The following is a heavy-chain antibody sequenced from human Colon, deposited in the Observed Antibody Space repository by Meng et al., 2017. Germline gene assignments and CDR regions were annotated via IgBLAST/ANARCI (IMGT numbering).Heavy chain of an antibody. CDR3: ARVRRSGDDFDY. CDR2: IYYSGST. Sequence: LQVSCPGRGQPSQPLSLACSVSGGSISTGGYYWSWIRQLPGKGLEWIGYIYYSGSTYYNPSLRSLVSISVDTSKNQFSLRLTSVTAADTAVYYCARVRRSGDDFDYWGQGTLVTVSS. V-gene: IGHV4-31*01. J-gene: IGHJ4*02. CDR1: GGSISTGGYY. D-gene: IGHD1-26*01.